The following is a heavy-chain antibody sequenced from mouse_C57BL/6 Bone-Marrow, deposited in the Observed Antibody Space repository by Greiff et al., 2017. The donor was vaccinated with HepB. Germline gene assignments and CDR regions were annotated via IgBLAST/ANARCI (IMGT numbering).Heavy chain of an antibody. CDR2: IHPNSGST. CDR3: ARRIYYDYDGDYFDY. V-gene: IGHV1-64*01. D-gene: IGHD2-4*01. Sequence: QVQLQQSGAELVKPGASVKLSCKASGYTFTSYWMHWVKQRPGQGLEWIGMIHPNSGSTNYNEKFKSKATLTVDKSSSTAYMQLSSLTSEDSAVYYCARRIYYDYDGDYFDYWGQGTTLTVSS. CDR1: GYTFTSYW. J-gene: IGHJ2*01.